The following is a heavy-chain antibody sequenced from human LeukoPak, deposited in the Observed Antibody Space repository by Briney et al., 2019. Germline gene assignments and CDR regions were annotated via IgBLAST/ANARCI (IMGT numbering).Heavy chain of an antibody. CDR2: ISYDGSNK. CDR1: GFTFSSYA. CDR3: ARDSNYYGSGSYCDY. Sequence: PGGSLRLSCAASGFTFSSYAMHWVRQAPGKGLEWVAVISYDGSNKYYADSVKGRFTISRDNSKNTLYLQMNSLRAEDTAVYYCARDSNYYGSGSYCDYWGQGTLVTVSS. V-gene: IGHV3-30*04. J-gene: IGHJ4*02. D-gene: IGHD3-10*01.